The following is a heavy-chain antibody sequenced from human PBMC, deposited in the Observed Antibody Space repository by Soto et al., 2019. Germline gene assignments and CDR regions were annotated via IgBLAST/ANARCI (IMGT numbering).Heavy chain of an antibody. V-gene: IGHV4-59*01. Sequence: PSETLSLTCSVSGGSITNYYWSWIRQPPGKGLEWIGFIYHTGVTNHNPSLKSRVAISIDTSMSQLSLKLTSVTAADTAVYYCAKTRGRWLQFWAFDVWGPGTMVT. J-gene: IGHJ3*01. CDR1: GGSITNYY. CDR3: AKTRGRWLQFWAFDV. D-gene: IGHD5-12*01. CDR2: IYHTGVT.